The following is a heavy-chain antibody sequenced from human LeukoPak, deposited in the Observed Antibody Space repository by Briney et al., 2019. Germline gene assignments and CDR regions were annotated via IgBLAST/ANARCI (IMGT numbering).Heavy chain of an antibody. D-gene: IGHD3-9*01. CDR3: AKGTYYNILTGYRRGYYFDS. Sequence: GGSLRLSCAASGFTFSSYSMNWVRQAPGKGLEWVSYISSSSSTIYYADSVKGRFTIPRDNSKNTLYLQMNSLRAGDTAVYYCAKGTYYNILTGYRRGYYFDSWGQGTLVTVSS. CDR2: ISSSSSTI. J-gene: IGHJ4*02. CDR1: GFTFSSYS. V-gene: IGHV3-48*01.